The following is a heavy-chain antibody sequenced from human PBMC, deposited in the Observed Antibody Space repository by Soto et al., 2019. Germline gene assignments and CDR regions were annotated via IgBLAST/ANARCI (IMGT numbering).Heavy chain of an antibody. CDR2: IIPIFGTA. J-gene: IGHJ4*02. Sequence: ASVKVSCKASGYTFTSYAISWVRQAPGQGLEWMGGIIPIFGTANYAQKFQGRVTITADESTSTAYMELSSLRSEDTAVYYCAIPRDSSSWYYFEYWGQGTPVTVSS. CDR1: GYTFTSYA. CDR3: AIPRDSSSWYYFEY. D-gene: IGHD6-13*01. V-gene: IGHV1-69*13.